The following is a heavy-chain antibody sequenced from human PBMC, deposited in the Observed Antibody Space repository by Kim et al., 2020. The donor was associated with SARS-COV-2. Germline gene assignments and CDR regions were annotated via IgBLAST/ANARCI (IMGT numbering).Heavy chain of an antibody. Sequence: GGSLRLSCAASGFTFSSYAMSWVRQAPGKGLEWVSAISGSGGSTYYADSVKGRFTISRDNSKNTLYLQMNSLRAEDTAVYYCAKRMGIFEYSSSPVGYWGQGTLVTVSS. CDR2: ISGSGGST. D-gene: IGHD6-6*01. CDR3: AKRMGIFEYSSSPVGY. J-gene: IGHJ4*02. CDR1: GFTFSSYA. V-gene: IGHV3-23*01.